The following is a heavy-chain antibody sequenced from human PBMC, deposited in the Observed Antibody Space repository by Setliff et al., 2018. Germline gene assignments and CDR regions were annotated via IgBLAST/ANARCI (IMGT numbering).Heavy chain of an antibody. Sequence: GGCLRLSCAASGFTFSSYAISWVRQAPGKGLEWVSAISGSGGSTYYADSVKGRFTISRDNSKNTLYLQMNSLRAEDTAVYYCAKSLYFYDSSGYYYDRDYYYYMDVWGKGTTVTVS. D-gene: IGHD3-22*01. J-gene: IGHJ6*03. CDR2: ISGSGGST. CDR1: GFTFSSYA. V-gene: IGHV3-23*01. CDR3: AKSLYFYDSSGYYYDRDYYYYMDV.